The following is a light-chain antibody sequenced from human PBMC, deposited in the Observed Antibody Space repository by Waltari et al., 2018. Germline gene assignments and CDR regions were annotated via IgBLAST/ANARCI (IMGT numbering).Light chain of an antibody. CDR3: QKYGSLPAT. V-gene: IGKV3D-20*01. CDR2: DSA. J-gene: IGKJ1*01. Sequence: LAGYHQKPGLAARLPVSDSANRATGIPARFSGSGYGEDFSLIISRLEHEDYAVYYCQKYGSLPATFGRGTKVE.